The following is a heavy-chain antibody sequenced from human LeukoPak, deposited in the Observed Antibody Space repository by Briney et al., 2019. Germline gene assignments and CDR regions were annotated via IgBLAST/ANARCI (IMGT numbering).Heavy chain of an antibody. CDR1: GFTFSSYG. CDR2: IWYDGSNK. J-gene: IGHJ4*02. V-gene: IGHV3-33*06. Sequence: GGSLRLSCATSGFTFSSYGFHWVRQAPGKGLEWVALIWYDGSNKYYADSVKGRFTISRDSSKNTLYLQMNSLRAEDTAVYHCAKGHRQSGKSMDYWGQGTLVTVSS. CDR3: AKGHRQSGKSMDY. D-gene: IGHD6-19*01.